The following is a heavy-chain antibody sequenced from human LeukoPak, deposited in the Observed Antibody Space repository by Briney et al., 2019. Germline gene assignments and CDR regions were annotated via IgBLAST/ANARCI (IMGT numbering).Heavy chain of an antibody. CDR2: INPGNGDT. CDR3: ARFPIYGSGSSTYYFDY. V-gene: IGHV1-3*01. D-gene: IGHD3-10*01. CDR1: GYTFTNYA. J-gene: IGHJ4*02. Sequence: ASVKVSCKASGYTFTNYAMHWVRQAPGQRLEWMGWINPGNGDTKYSQKFQGRVTITRDTSASTAYMELSSLRSEDTAVYYCARFPIYGSGSSTYYFDYWGQGTLVTVSS.